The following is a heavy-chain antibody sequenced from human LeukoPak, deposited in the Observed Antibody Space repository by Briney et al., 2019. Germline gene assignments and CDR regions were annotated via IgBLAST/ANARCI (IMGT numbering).Heavy chain of an antibody. D-gene: IGHD1-26*01. CDR2: ISTSGDGT. V-gene: IGHV3-23*01. CDR3: AKNLLGSGAYSWYFDL. Sequence: GGSLRLSCAAFGSTFSSHGMSWVRQTPGKGLEWVSSISTSGDGTVYADSVKGRVTISRDNSKNTLYLQMNSLRAEDTAVYSCAKNLLGSGAYSWYFDLWGRGTLVTVSS. J-gene: IGHJ2*01. CDR1: GSTFSSHG.